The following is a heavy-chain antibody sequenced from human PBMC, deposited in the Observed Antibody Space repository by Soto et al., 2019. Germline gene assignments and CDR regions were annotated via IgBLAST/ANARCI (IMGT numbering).Heavy chain of an antibody. V-gene: IGHV4-30-4*01. CDR1: GGSISSGDYY. CDR3: ARDGLSCSGGSCYSGYRDY. Sequence: QVQLQESGPGLVKPSQTLSLTCTVSGGSISSGDYYWSWIRQPPGKGPEWIGYIYYSGSTYYNPSRRIRVTISVDTSKIQFSLKLSSVTAADTAVYYCARDGLSCSGGSCYSGYRDYWCQGTLVTVSS. D-gene: IGHD2-15*01. J-gene: IGHJ4*02. CDR2: IYYSGST.